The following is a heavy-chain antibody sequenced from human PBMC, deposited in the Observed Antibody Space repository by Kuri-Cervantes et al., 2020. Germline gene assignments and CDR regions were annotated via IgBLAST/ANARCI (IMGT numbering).Heavy chain of an antibody. CDR3: ARAAMIVVNAFDI. CDR1: GYSISSGYY. Sequence: SETLSLTCAVSGYSISSGYYWGWIRQPPGKGLEWVGSIYHSGSTYYNPSLKSRVTISVDTSKNQFSLKLSSVTAADTAVYYCARAAMIVVNAFDIWGQGTMVTVSS. V-gene: IGHV4-38-2*01. J-gene: IGHJ3*02. D-gene: IGHD3-22*01. CDR2: IYHSGST.